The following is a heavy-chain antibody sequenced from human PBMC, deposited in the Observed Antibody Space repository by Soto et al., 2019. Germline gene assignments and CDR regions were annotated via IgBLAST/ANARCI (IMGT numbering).Heavy chain of an antibody. CDR2: IYYSGST. CDR3: ARHLDYDFWSGTYYYYGMDV. CDR1: GGSISSSICY. V-gene: IGHV4-39*01. D-gene: IGHD3-3*01. J-gene: IGHJ6*02. Sequence: PSETLSLTCTVSGGSISSSICYWGWIRQPPGKGLEWIGSIYYSGSTYYNPSLKSRVTISVDTSKNQFSLKLSSVTAADTAVYYCARHLDYDFWSGTYYYYGMDVWGQGTTVTVSS.